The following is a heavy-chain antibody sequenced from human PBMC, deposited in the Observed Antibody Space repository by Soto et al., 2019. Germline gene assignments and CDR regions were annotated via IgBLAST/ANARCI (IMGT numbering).Heavy chain of an antibody. Sequence: SVKVSCKASGGTFSSYAISWVRQAPGQGLEWMGGIIPISDTTNYAQKFQGRVTITADESTSTAYMELSSLRSEDTAVYYCAKSQGSSTSLEIYYYYYYGMDVWGQGTTVTVSS. CDR2: IIPISDTT. CDR3: AKSQGSSTSLEIYYYYYYGMDV. D-gene: IGHD2-2*01. V-gene: IGHV1-69*13. J-gene: IGHJ6*02. CDR1: GGTFSSYA.